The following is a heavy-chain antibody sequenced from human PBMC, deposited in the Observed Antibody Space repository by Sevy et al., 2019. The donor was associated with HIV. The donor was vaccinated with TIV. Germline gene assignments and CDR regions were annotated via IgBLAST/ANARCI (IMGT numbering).Heavy chain of an antibody. CDR2: ISWNSGSI. D-gene: IGHD4-17*01. V-gene: IGHV3-9*01. Sequence: GGSLRLPCAASGFTFDDYAMHWVRQAPGKGLEWVSGISWNSGSIGYADSVKGRFTISRDNAKNSLYLQMNSLRAEDTALYYCAKGALRSKLDYYYGMDVWGQGTTVTVSS. CDR3: AKGALRSKLDYYYGMDV. CDR1: GFTFDDYA. J-gene: IGHJ6*02.